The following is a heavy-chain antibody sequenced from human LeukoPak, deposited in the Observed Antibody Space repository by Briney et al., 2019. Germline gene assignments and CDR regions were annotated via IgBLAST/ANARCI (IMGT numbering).Heavy chain of an antibody. CDR2: ISASGDVT. D-gene: IGHD1-1*01. CDR3: AKSLFTSATGTGRAFHI. CDR1: EFTFSEFP. J-gene: IGHJ3*02. Sequence: GGSLRLSCAASEFTFSEFPMGWVRQAPGRGLEWVSAISASGDVTFHADSVRGRFTISRDNSKSTLFLQMNDLRVEDTAKFYCAKSLFTSATGTGRAFHIWGQGTMVSVSS. V-gene: IGHV3-23*01.